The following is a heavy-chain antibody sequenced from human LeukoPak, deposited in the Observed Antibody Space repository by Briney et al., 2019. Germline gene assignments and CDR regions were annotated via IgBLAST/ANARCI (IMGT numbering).Heavy chain of an antibody. D-gene: IGHD3-3*01. CDR2: ISSSSSTI. CDR1: GFTFSSYS. V-gene: IGHV3-48*01. J-gene: IGHJ4*02. CDR3: ARVVPGVTGGDY. Sequence: GGSLRLSCAASGFTFSSYSMNWVRQAPGKGLEWVSYISSSSSTIYYADPVKGRFAVSRDNAKNLLYLQMNSLRVEDTALYYCARVVPGVTGGDYWGRGTLVSVSS.